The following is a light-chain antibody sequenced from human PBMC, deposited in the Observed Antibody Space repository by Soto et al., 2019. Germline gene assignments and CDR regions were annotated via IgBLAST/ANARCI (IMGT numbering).Light chain of an antibody. CDR2: GAS. CDR1: QGVGSS. J-gene: IGKJ1*01. CDR3: HQDDRWPRT. V-gene: IGKV3-15*01. Sequence: EIVLTQSPATLSVFPGERVTLSCRASQGVGSSLAWYQQRPGQAPRLLVSGASTRASGIPARVSGSGFGTDFTLTISSLQSDNGAVYYCHQDDRWPRTFGQGTKVEIK.